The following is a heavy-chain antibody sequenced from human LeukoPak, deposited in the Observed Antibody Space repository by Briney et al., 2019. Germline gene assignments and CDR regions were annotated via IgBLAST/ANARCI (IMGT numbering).Heavy chain of an antibody. D-gene: IGHD6-13*01. CDR3: ASRAHSSSRIYYFDY. V-gene: IGHV3-21*01. CDR2: ITTSSSYI. Sequence: PGGSLRLSCAASGFTFSAYILNWVRQAPGKGLEWVSTITTSSSYIFYADSVRGRFTISRDNAKNSLYLQMNSLRAEDTAVYYCASRAHSSSRIYYFDYWGQGTLVTVSS. J-gene: IGHJ4*02. CDR1: GFTFSAYI.